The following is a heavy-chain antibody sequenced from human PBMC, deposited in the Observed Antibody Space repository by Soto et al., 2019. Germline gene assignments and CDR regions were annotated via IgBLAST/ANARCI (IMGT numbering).Heavy chain of an antibody. D-gene: IGHD3-10*01. V-gene: IGHV4-39*01. CDR3: ARHRIPITMVRGVINPYDY. J-gene: IGHJ4*02. CDR2: IYYSGST. Sequence: SETLSLTCTVSGGSISSSSYYWGWIRQPPGKGLEWIGSIYYSGSTYYNPSLKSRVTISVDTSKNQFSLKLSSMTAADTAVYYCARHRIPITMVRGVINPYDYWGQGTLVTVSS. CDR1: GGSISSSSYY.